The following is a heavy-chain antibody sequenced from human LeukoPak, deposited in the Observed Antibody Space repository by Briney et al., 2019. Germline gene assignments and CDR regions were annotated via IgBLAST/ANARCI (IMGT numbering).Heavy chain of an antibody. V-gene: IGHV3-33*01. CDR1: GFTLSSYG. J-gene: IGHJ3*02. Sequence: GRSLRLSCAASGFTLSSYGIHWVRQAPGKGLEWVAVIWYDETNRYYVDSVRGRFTISRDNSKNTLYLQMNSLRAEDTAVYYCARGGHDYYDRSGYYYMSAFDIWGQGTMVTVSS. D-gene: IGHD3-22*01. CDR3: ARGGHDYYDRSGYYYMSAFDI. CDR2: IWYDETNR.